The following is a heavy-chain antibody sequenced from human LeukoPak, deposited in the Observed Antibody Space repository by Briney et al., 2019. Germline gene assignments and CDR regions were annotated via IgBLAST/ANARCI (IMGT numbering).Heavy chain of an antibody. V-gene: IGHV4-39*01. CDR2: IYYSGST. J-gene: IGHJ4*02. D-gene: IGHD1-1*01. CDR3: ARTYNRIEQIDY. Sequence: SETLSLTCTVSGGSISSSSYYWGWIRQPPGKGLEWIGSIYYSGSTYYNPSLKSRVTISVDTSKNQFSLKLSSVTAADTAVYYYARTYNRIEQIDYWGQGTPVTVSS. CDR1: GGSISSSSYY.